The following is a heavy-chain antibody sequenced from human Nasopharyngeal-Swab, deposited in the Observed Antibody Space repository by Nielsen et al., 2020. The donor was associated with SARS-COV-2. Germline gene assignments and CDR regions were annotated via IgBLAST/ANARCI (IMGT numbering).Heavy chain of an antibody. V-gene: IGHV4-34*01. J-gene: IGHJ6*03. CDR1: GGSFSGYY. CDR2: INHSGST. CDR3: ARALWKKSYYYYMDV. D-gene: IGHD2/OR15-2a*01. Sequence: SETLSLTCAVYGGSFSGYYWSWIRQPPGKGLEWIWEINHSGSTNYNPSLKSRVTISIDTSKNQFSLKLSSVTAADTAVYYCARALWKKSYYYYMDVWGKGTTVTVSS.